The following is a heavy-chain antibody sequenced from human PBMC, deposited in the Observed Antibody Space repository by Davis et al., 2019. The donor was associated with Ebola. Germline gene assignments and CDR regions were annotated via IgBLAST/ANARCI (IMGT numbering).Heavy chain of an antibody. D-gene: IGHD2-2*01. V-gene: IGHV3-7*03. J-gene: IGHJ4*02. CDR3: ARDGLPAALNF. CDR1: GFTFSRDW. Sequence: PGGSLRLSCAASGFTFSRDWMSWVRQAPGKGLEWVANIKQDGIEKYYVDSVKGRFTISRDNAKNSLFLQMSSLRAEDTAMYYCARDGLPAALNFWGQGTLVTVSS. CDR2: IKQDGIEK.